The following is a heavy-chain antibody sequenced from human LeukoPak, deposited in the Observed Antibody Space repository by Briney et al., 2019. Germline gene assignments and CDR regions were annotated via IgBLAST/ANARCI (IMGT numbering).Heavy chain of an antibody. D-gene: IGHD3-22*01. V-gene: IGHV3-53*01. CDR2: IYSGGST. J-gene: IGHJ3*02. CDR1: GFTVSSNY. Sequence: PGGSLRLSCAASGFTVSSNYMTWVRQAPGKGLEWVSVIYSGGSTYYSDSVTGRFTISRDNSKNTLYLQMNSLRAEDPAVYYCARDYYDSSGYYWGAFDIWGQGTMVTVSS. CDR3: ARDYYDSSGYYWGAFDI.